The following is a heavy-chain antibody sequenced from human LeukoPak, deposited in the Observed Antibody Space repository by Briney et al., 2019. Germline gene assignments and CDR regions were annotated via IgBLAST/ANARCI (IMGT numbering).Heavy chain of an antibody. D-gene: IGHD2-15*01. CDR1: GGSISSSSDY. V-gene: IGHV4-39*01. Sequence: SETLSLTCTVSGGSISSSSDYWVWLRQPPGKGLEGIGSINYSGRTYYNPSLKSRVTISVDTSKNQFSVKLSSVTAADTTVYYCARLTVGYCGGGSCAGWDYWGQGTLVTVSS. CDR2: INYSGRT. J-gene: IGHJ4*02. CDR3: ARLTVGYCGGGSCAGWDY.